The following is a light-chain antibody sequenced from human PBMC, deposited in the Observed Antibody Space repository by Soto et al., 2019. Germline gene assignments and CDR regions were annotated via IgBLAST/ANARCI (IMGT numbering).Light chain of an antibody. V-gene: IGKV3-20*01. CDR1: QSLSNNY. Sequence: EIVLTQSPGTLSLSPGERATLSCRASQSLSNNYIAWYQQKPGQPPRILIYGASSRATGIPDRFSGSGSGTDFTLTISTLEPEDFAVYSCQLYGSSPCTFGQGTKVEIK. CDR3: QLYGSSPCT. CDR2: GAS. J-gene: IGKJ2*02.